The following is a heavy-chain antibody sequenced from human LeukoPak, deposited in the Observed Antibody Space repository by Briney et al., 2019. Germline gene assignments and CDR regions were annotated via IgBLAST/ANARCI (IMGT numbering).Heavy chain of an antibody. CDR1: GYTFTSYA. CDR3: ARHFDSSFAFDI. CDR2: INAGNGNT. Sequence: ASVKVSCKASGYTFTSYAMNWVRQAPGQGLEWMGWINAGNGNTKYSQKFQGRVTITRDTSASTAYMELSSLRSEDTAVYYCARHFDSSFAFDIWGQGTMVTVSS. J-gene: IGHJ3*02. D-gene: IGHD3-22*01. V-gene: IGHV1-3*01.